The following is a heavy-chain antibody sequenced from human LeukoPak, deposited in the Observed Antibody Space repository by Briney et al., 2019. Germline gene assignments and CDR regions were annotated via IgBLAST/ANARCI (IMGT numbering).Heavy chain of an antibody. CDR1: GFTFRSYG. J-gene: IGHJ4*02. CDR3: AKDPAYDY. Sequence: GGSLRLSCAASGFTFRSYGMHWVRQAPGKGLEWVAVILYDGSKTYYADSVKGRFTISRDNSKNTLYLQMNSLRAEDTAVYYCAKDPAYDYWGQGTLVTVSS. CDR2: ILYDGSKT. V-gene: IGHV3-30*18.